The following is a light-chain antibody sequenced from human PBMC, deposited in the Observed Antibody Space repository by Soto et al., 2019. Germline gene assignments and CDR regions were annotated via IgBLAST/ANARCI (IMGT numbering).Light chain of an antibody. CDR2: DVS. Sequence: QSVLTQPASVSGSPGQSITISCTGTSSDVGGYNYVSWYQQHPGKAPKLMIYDVSNRPSGVSNRFSGSKSGNTASLTISGLQAEDEAYYYCCSYTSSSSPVVFGGGTKLTVL. CDR1: SSDVGGYNY. V-gene: IGLV2-14*03. J-gene: IGLJ2*01. CDR3: CSYTSSSSPVV.